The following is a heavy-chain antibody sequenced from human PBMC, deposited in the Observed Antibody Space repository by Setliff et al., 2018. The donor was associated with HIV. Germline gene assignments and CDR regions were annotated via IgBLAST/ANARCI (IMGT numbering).Heavy chain of an antibody. J-gene: IGHJ6*03. CDR2: IYYGGRT. Sequence: SETLSLTCSVSGGSISGYYWNWIRQPPGKGLEWIGCIYYGGRTTYNSSLKSRVTISLDTSKKQFSLKLNSVTAADTAVYYCARGLMSYNFWGGRNDYHYMDVWGKGTTVTVSS. CDR3: ARGLMSYNFWGGRNDYHYMDV. CDR1: GGSISGYY. D-gene: IGHD3-3*01. V-gene: IGHV4-59*01.